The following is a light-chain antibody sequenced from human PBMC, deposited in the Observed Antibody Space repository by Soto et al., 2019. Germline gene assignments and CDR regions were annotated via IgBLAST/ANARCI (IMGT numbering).Light chain of an antibody. V-gene: IGKV1-39*01. Sequence: DIQMPQSPSSLSASVGDTVTITCRASQTILTYLHWYQQKPGKAPKLLIYAASSLQSGVPSRFSAGGAATEFTLTISSLQPEDFATYYCQQSYDATWTFGRGTKVDIK. CDR3: QQSYDATWT. CDR2: AAS. J-gene: IGKJ1*01. CDR1: QTILTY.